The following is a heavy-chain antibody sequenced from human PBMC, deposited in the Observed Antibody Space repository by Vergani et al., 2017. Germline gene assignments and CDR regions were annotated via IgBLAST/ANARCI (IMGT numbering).Heavy chain of an antibody. CDR2: IIPIFGTA. CDR3: ARAYYDYVWGRYRPSHYYYYMDV. V-gene: IGHV1-69*01. D-gene: IGHD3-16*02. CDR1: GGTFSSYA. Sequence: QVQLVQSGAEVKKPGSSVKVSCKASGGTFSSYAISWVRQAPGQGLEWMGGIIPIFGTANYAQKFQGRVTITAAESTSTAYMGLSSLRSEDTAVYYWARAYYDYVWGRYRPSHYYYYMDVWGKGTTVTVSS. J-gene: IGHJ6*03.